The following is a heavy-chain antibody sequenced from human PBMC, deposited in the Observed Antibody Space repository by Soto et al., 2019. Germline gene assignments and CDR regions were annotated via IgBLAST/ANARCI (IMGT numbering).Heavy chain of an antibody. CDR2: ISYDGYLK. Sequence: GGSLRLSCEASGFTFSKYGMQWVRQAPGKGLEWVAVISYDGYLKYYVDSVKGRFTVARDNSKNTLFLEMNSLRVEDTAVYFCAKDFEVSGSHYGTLNYYYGMDVWGQGTTVTVSS. V-gene: IGHV3-30*18. D-gene: IGHD3-10*01. J-gene: IGHJ6*02. CDR1: GFTFSKYG. CDR3: AKDFEVSGSHYGTLNYYYGMDV.